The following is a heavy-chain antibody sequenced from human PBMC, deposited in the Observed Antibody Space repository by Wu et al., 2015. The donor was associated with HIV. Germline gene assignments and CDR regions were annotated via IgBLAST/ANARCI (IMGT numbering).Heavy chain of an antibody. CDR2: ISAYNGNT. CDR1: GYTFTSYG. CDR3: ARTPYGSGSYYNDGYYYYMDV. D-gene: IGHD3-10*01. V-gene: IGHV1-18*01. Sequence: QVQLVQSGAEVKKPGASVKVSCKASGYTFTSYGISWVRQAPGQGLEWMGWISAYNGNTNYAQKLQGRVTMTTDTSTSTAYMELRSLRSDDTAVYYCARTPYGSGSYYNDGYYYYMDVWGKGTTVTVSS. J-gene: IGHJ6*03.